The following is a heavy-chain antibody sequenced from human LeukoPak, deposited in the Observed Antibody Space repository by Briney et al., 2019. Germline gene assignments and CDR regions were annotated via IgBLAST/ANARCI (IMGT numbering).Heavy chain of an antibody. CDR3: VKDKYYDNSAYRSGAFDI. CDR2: ISSNGGRT. CDR1: GFTFRTYA. D-gene: IGHD3-22*01. V-gene: IGHV3-64D*09. Sequence: PGGSLRLSCSASGFTFRTYAMHWVRQAPGKGLECVSTISSNGGRTYYADSVKGRFAISRDNSKNTLYLQMSSLRADDTSVYYCVKDKYYDNSAYRSGAFDIWGQGTMVTVSS. J-gene: IGHJ3*02.